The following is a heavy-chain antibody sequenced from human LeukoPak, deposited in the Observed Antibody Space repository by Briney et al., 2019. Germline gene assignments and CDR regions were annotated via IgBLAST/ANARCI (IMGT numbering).Heavy chain of an antibody. D-gene: IGHD3-3*01. CDR2: ISSSSSYI. CDR3: ARTAYYDFWSGYEGAEYFQH. CDR1: GFTFSSYS. J-gene: IGHJ1*01. V-gene: IGHV3-21*01. Sequence: GGSLRLSCAASGFTFSSYSMNWVRQAPGKGLEWVSSISSSSSYIYYADSVKGRFTISRDNSKNTLYLQMNSLRAEDTAVYYCARTAYYDFWSGYEGAEYFQHWGQGTLVTVSS.